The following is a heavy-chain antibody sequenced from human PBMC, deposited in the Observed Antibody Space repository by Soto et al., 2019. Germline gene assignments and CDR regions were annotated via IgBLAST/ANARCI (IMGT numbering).Heavy chain of an antibody. CDR2: ISYAGSKK. J-gene: IGHJ6*02. CDR1: GFTFSSYG. V-gene: IGHV3-30*18. CDR3: AKVLEQYYYYYGMDV. D-gene: IGHD3-3*01. Sequence: QVQLVESGGGVVQPGRSLRLSCAASGFTFSSYGMHWVRQAPGKGLEWVAVISYAGSKKYYADSVKGRFTISRDNSKNPLYLQRSSRRAAHTAVYYCAKVLEQYYYYYGMDVWGQGTTVSVSS.